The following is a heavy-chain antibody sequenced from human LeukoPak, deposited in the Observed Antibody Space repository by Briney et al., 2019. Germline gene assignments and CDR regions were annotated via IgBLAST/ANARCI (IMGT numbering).Heavy chain of an antibody. D-gene: IGHD2-8*02. CDR1: RITFSSHA. J-gene: IGHJ4*02. Sequence: GGSLRLSCAASRITFSSHAMSWVRQAPGKGLERVSGINWDSTSTNYVDSVRGRFTISRDNAKNSLYLQMNSLRVEDTAFYYCARDLKYCTGGMCYFTAVADSWGQGTLVTVSS. CDR2: INWDSTST. V-gene: IGHV3-20*04. CDR3: ARDLKYCTGGMCYFTAVADS.